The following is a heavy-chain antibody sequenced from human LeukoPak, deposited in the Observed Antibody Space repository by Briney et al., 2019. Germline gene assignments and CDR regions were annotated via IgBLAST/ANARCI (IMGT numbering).Heavy chain of an antibody. D-gene: IGHD3-16*02. Sequence: PSETLSLTCTVSGGSLSSYYWSWIRQPAGKGLEWIGRIYNSGSTNYNPSLKSRVTMSVDTSKKQFSLKLSSVTAADTAVYYCAREFIGSRGDYFGYWGQGTLVTVSS. CDR3: AREFIGSRGDYFGY. CDR1: GGSLSSYY. J-gene: IGHJ4*02. V-gene: IGHV4-4*07. CDR2: IYNSGST.